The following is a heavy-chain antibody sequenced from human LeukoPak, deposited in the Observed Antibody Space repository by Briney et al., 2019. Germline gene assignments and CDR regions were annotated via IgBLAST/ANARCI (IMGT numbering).Heavy chain of an antibody. V-gene: IGHV4-30-2*01. D-gene: IGHD6-6*01. J-gene: IGHJ3*02. CDR3: ARTSIAARRANAFDI. Sequence: SETLSLTCAVSGGSISSGGYSWSWIRQPPGKGLEWIGYIYHSGSTYYNPSLKSRVTISVNRSKNQFSLKLSSVTAADTAVYYCARTSIAARRANAFDIWGQGTMVTVSS. CDR1: GGSISSGGYS. CDR2: IYHSGST.